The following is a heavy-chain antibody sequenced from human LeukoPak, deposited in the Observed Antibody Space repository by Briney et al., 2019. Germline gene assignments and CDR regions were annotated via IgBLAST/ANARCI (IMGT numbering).Heavy chain of an antibody. CDR3: AKDSVDTAMFLDY. J-gene: IGHJ4*02. D-gene: IGHD5-18*01. V-gene: IGHV3-53*05. CDR1: GFTVSSNY. CDR2: IYSGGST. Sequence: GGSLRLSCAASGFTVSSNYMSWVRQAPGKGLEWVSVIYSGGSTYYADSVKGRFTISRDNSKNTLYLQMNSLRAEDTAVYYCAKDSVDTAMFLDYWGQGTLVTVSS.